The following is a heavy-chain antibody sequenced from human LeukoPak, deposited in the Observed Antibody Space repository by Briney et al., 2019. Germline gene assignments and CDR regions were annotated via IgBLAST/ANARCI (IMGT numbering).Heavy chain of an antibody. Sequence: GSSVKVSCKASGGTFSSYAISCVRQAPGQGLEWMGRIIPILGIANYAQKFQGRVTITADKSTSTAYMELSSLRSEDTAVYYCASIAVAGTSGFDYWGQGTLVTVSS. CDR3: ASIAVAGTSGFDY. CDR2: IIPILGIA. V-gene: IGHV1-69*04. D-gene: IGHD6-19*01. J-gene: IGHJ4*02. CDR1: GGTFSSYA.